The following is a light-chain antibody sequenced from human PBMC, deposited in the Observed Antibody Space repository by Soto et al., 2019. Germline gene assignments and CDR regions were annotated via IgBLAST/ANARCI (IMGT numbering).Light chain of an antibody. CDR2: KAS. V-gene: IGKV1-5*03. CDR3: QQYSIYPLT. J-gene: IGKJ4*01. CDR1: QSISTW. Sequence: DIQMTQSPSTLSASVGDRVTITCRASQSISTWLAWYQQKPGKAPKFLIQKASNLESGLPSRFSGSGSGTELTLTISSLQPDEFATYFCQQYSIYPLTFGGGTKVEIK.